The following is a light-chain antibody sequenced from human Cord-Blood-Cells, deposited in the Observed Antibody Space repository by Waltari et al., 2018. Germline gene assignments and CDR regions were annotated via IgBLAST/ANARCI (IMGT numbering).Light chain of an antibody. CDR2: EGS. CDR1: SSDVGSYNL. Sequence: QSALTQPASVSGSPGQSITISCTGTSSDVGSYNLVSWYQQHPGKAPKLMIYEGSKRPSVVSTRFAGSNSGHTASLTISGLQAEDEADYYCCSYAGSSTYVFGTGTKVTVL. V-gene: IGLV2-23*01. CDR3: CSYAGSSTYV. J-gene: IGLJ1*01.